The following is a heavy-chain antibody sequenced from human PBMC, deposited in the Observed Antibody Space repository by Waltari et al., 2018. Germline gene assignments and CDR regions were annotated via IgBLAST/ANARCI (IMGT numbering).Heavy chain of an antibody. CDR2: ISRSGRTK. CDR1: GFTFSSYS. CDR3: ARDHAGDILTASYYFDY. V-gene: IGHV3-48*01. D-gene: IGHD3-9*01. Sequence: EVQLVESGGGLVQPGGSLRLSCAASGFTFSSYSMDWVRQAPGKGLAWLSYISRSGRTKYYADSLKGRFTISRDNAKNSLYLQMNSLRAEDTAVYYCARDHAGDILTASYYFDYWGQGTLVTVSS. J-gene: IGHJ4*02.